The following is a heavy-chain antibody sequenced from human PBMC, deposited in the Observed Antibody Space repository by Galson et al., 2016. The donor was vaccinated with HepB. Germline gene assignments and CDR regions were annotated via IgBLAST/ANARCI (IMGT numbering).Heavy chain of an antibody. D-gene: IGHD3-9*01. CDR2: IFPDDSDS. CDR1: GYSFSNYW. Sequence: QSGAEVKKPGESLKISCKGSGYSFSNYWIVWVRQMPGKGLEWMGIIFPDDSDSKYSPSFEGHVTIPAAKSINPAYLQWTSLRASDTAMYYCARLGFDLSTGSPPGWFDPWGQGTLVTVSS. V-gene: IGHV5-51*01. CDR3: ARLGFDLSTGSPPGWFDP. J-gene: IGHJ5*02.